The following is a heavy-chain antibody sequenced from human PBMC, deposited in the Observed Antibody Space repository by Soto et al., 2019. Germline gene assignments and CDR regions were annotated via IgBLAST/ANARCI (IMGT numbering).Heavy chain of an antibody. CDR2: INHSGST. Sequence: QVQLQQWGAGLLKPSETLSLTCAVYGGSFSGYYWSWIRQPPGKGLEWIGEINHSGSTNYNPSLKSRVTISVDTSKNQFSLKRSSVTAADTAVYYCARGRIVVVVAATWEYFQHWGQGTLVTVSS. J-gene: IGHJ1*01. V-gene: IGHV4-34*01. CDR3: ARGRIVVVVAATWEYFQH. D-gene: IGHD2-15*01. CDR1: GGSFSGYY.